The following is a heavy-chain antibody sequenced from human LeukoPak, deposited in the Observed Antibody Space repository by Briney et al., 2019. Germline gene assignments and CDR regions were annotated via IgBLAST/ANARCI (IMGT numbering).Heavy chain of an antibody. D-gene: IGHD2-2*01. CDR1: GGTFSSYA. Sequence: SVKVSCKASGGTFSSYAISWVRQAPGQGLEWMGRIIPILGIANCAQKFQGRVTITADKSTSTAYMELSSLRSEDTAVYYCARDKLPAPWDGMDVWGQGTTVTVSS. CDR3: ARDKLPAPWDGMDV. V-gene: IGHV1-69*04. CDR2: IIPILGIA. J-gene: IGHJ6*02.